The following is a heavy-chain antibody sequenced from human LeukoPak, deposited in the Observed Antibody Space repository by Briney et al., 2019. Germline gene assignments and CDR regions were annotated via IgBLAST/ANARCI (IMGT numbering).Heavy chain of an antibody. CDR1: GFTFSSYA. J-gene: IGHJ4*02. V-gene: IGHV3-9*01. CDR2: ISWNSGNI. CDR3: AKDSRAIGAAGTLDY. Sequence: GGTLRLSCAASGFTFSSYAMSWVRQAPGKGLEWVSGISWNSGNIGYADSVKGRFTISRDNAKNSLYLQMNSLRAEDTALYYCAKDSRAIGAAGTLDYWGQGTLVTVSS. D-gene: IGHD6-13*01.